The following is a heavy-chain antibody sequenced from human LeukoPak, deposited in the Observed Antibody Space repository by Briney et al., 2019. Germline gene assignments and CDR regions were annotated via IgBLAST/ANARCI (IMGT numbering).Heavy chain of an antibody. CDR3: AREPVNEYYYNSSGYFDY. D-gene: IGHD3-22*01. CDR2: IKTYNGDT. CDR1: GYTFTTHG. J-gene: IGHJ4*02. V-gene: IGHV1-18*01. Sequence: ASVKVSCRASGYTFTTHGINWVRQAPGQGLEWMGWIKTYNGDTNSAQNFQDRIIMTTDTSTGTAYMELRSLRSDDTAVYYCAREPVNEYYYNSSGYFDYWGQGTLVTVSS.